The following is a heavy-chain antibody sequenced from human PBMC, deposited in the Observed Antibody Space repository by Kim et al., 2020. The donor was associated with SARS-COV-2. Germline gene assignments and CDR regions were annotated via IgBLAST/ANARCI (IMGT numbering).Heavy chain of an antibody. D-gene: IGHD3-10*01. J-gene: IGHJ4*02. Sequence: ASVKVSFKASGYTFTSYGISWVRQAPGQGLEWMGWISAYNGNTNYAQKLQGRVTMTTDTSTSTAYMELRSLRSDDTAVYYCARETGFMVRGVIPYYFDYWGQGTLVTVSS. CDR1: GYTFTSYG. CDR2: ISAYNGNT. V-gene: IGHV1-18*01. CDR3: ARETGFMVRGVIPYYFDY.